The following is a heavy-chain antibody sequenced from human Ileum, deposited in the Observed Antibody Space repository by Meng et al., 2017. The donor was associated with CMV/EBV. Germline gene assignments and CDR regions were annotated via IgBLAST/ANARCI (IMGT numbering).Heavy chain of an antibody. Sequence: FSFSRYWMHWVRQGPGKGPEWVSRINRDGSSTSYADSVRGRFTSSRDNAKNMLYLQMNSLRAEDTAVYYCTRDPDLSDVSNNWFDPWGQGTLVTVSS. CDR1: FSFSRYW. V-gene: IGHV3-74*01. D-gene: IGHD5/OR15-5a*01. J-gene: IGHJ5*02. CDR3: TRDPDLSDVSNNWFDP. CDR2: INRDGSST.